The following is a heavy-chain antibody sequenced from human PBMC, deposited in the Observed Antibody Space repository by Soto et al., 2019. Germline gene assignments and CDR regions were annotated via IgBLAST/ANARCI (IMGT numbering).Heavy chain of an antibody. D-gene: IGHD3-10*01. V-gene: IGHV5-51*01. CDR3: VRASRTDNYGSPLH. CDR2: IYPGDSDT. Sequence: LGESLKISCKASGYSFTSYWIGWVRQLPGKGLEWMTIIYPGDSDTRYSPAFQGQVTISADKSISTVYLQWSSLKASDSAIYYCVRASRTDNYGSPLHWGQGTLVTVSS. CDR1: GYSFTSYW. J-gene: IGHJ4*02.